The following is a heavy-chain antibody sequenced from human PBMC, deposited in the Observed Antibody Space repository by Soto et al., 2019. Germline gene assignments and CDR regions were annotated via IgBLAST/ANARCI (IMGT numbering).Heavy chain of an antibody. CDR2: IWYDGSNK. J-gene: IGHJ4*02. CDR1: GFTFSSYG. V-gene: IGHV3-33*01. D-gene: IGHD3-3*01. Sequence: GGSLRLSCAASGFTFSSYGMHWVRQAPGKGLEWVAVIWYDGSNKYYADSVKGRFTISRDNSKNTLYLQMNSLRAEGTAVYYWARENPELPLSDFWTGYSSRALDYWGQGTLVPASS. CDR3: ARENPELPLSDFWTGYSSRALDY.